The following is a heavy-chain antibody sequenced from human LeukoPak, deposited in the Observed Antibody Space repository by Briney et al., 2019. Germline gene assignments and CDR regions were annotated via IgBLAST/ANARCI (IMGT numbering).Heavy chain of an antibody. CDR3: ARPGSSSSRIYFDY. CDR1: GYSFTSYW. J-gene: IGHJ4*02. Sequence: GGSLKISCKGSGYSFTSYWIGWVRQMPGKGLEWMGIIYPGDSDTRYSPSFQGQVTISADKSISTAYLQWSSLKPSDTAMYYCARPGSSSSRIYFDYRGQGTLVTVSS. V-gene: IGHV5-51*01. CDR2: IYPGDSDT. D-gene: IGHD6-6*01.